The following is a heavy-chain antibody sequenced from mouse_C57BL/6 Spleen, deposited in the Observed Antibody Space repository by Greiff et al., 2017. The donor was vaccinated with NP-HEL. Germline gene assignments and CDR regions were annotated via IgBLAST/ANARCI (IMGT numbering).Heavy chain of an antibody. CDR2: IYPRSGNT. CDR3: ARFSITTVVATGHWYFDV. CDR1: GYTFTSYG. D-gene: IGHD1-1*01. J-gene: IGHJ1*03. Sequence: QVQLQQSGAELARPGASVKLSCKASGYTFTSYGISWVKQRTGQGLEWIGEIYPRSGNTYYNEKFKGKATLTADKSSSTAYMELRSLTSEDSAVYFCARFSITTVVATGHWYFDVWGTGTTVTVSS. V-gene: IGHV1-81*01.